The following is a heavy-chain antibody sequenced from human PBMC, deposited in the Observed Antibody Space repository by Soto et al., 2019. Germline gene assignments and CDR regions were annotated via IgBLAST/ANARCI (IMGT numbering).Heavy chain of an antibody. Sequence: SETLSLTCTVFGGSVSIGDYLWSWIRQRPGKGLEWIGYIHDSGNTNYNPSLKSRATISLDTSKNQFSLMVTSMTAADTAVYFWARARGGDSGDYASLFDRWGQGNLVTFSS. CDR1: GGSVSIGDYL. J-gene: IGHJ5*02. CDR3: ARARGGDSGDYASLFDR. CDR2: IHDSGNT. D-gene: IGHD4-17*01. V-gene: IGHV4-30-4*01.